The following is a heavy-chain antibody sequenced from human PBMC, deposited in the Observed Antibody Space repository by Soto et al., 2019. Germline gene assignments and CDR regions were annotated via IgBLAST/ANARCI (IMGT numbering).Heavy chain of an antibody. CDR3: ARNPYSSWSKIGYFDY. CDR1: GGSFSGYY. Sequence: EPLSLTCAVYGGSFSGYYWSWIRQPPGKGLEWIGEINHSGSTNYNPSLKSRVTISVDTSKNQFSLKLSSVTAADTAVYYCARNPYSSWSKIGYFDYWGQGTLVTVSS. J-gene: IGHJ4*02. D-gene: IGHD6-13*01. CDR2: INHSGST. V-gene: IGHV4-34*01.